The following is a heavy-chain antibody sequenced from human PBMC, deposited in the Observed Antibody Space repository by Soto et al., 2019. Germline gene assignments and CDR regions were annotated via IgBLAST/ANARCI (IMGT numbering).Heavy chain of an antibody. CDR1: GGSISSYC. Sequence: SETLPLTCTVSGGSISSYCWSWIRQPPGKGLEFIGYIYYTGSTNYNPSLKSRVTISVDTSKNQFSLKLSSVTAADTAVYYCARYIPVYDAFDIWGQGTMVTVSS. CDR2: IYYTGST. J-gene: IGHJ3*02. V-gene: IGHV4-59*08. CDR3: ARYIPVYDAFDI. D-gene: IGHD2-21*01.